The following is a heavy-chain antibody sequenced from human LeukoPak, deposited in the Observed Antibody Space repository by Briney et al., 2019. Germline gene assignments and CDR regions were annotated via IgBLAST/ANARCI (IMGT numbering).Heavy chain of an antibody. CDR3: ARVGSTGWYGDFDL. CDR2: IYDDGSQK. J-gene: IGHJ4*02. D-gene: IGHD6-19*01. Sequence: GGSLRLSCAASAFTFSRYGMHWVRRAPGKGLEWVAGIYDDGSQKYYGDSVKGRFTISRDNSQKTLNLHMNSLKPDDTAVYFCARVGSTGWYGDFDLWGQGDPVTVYS. CDR1: AFTFSRYG. V-gene: IGHV3-30*12.